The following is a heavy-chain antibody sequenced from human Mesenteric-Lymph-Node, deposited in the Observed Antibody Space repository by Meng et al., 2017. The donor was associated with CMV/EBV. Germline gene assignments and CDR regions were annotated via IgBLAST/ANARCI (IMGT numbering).Heavy chain of an antibody. CDR2: IYYAGST. J-gene: IGHJ5*02. V-gene: IGHV4-39*01. Sequence: SISTSSYYWGWIRQPPGKGLEWIGNIYYAGSTYYNPSLKSRVTISLDTSKNQFSLKLTSVTAADTAVYYCARHRVDTAMVTDNWFDPWGQGTLVTVSS. D-gene: IGHD5-18*01. CDR1: SISTSSYY. CDR3: ARHRVDTAMVTDNWFDP.